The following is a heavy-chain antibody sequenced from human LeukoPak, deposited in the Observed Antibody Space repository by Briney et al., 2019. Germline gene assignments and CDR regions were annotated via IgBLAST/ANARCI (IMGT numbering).Heavy chain of an antibody. CDR2: IIPIFGTA. CDR3: AIPSSFIAAAGMGKLPFDY. Sequence: SVKVSCKASGGIFSSYAISWVRQAPGQGLEWMGGIIPIFGTANYAQKFQGRVTITADKSTSTAYMELSSLRSEDTAVYYCAIPSSFIAAAGMGKLPFDYWGQGTLVTVSS. V-gene: IGHV1-69*06. D-gene: IGHD6-13*01. J-gene: IGHJ4*02. CDR1: GGIFSSYA.